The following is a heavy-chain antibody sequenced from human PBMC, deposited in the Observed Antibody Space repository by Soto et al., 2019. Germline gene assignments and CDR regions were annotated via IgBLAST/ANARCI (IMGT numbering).Heavy chain of an antibody. V-gene: IGHV3-30*18. Sequence: GGSLRLSCAASGFTFSSYGMHWVRQAPGKGLEWVAVISYDGSNKYYADSVKGRFTISRDNSKNTLYLQMNSLRAEDTAVYYCAKDLNYDFWSGPNGMDVWGQGTTVTVS. J-gene: IGHJ6*02. CDR1: GFTFSSYG. CDR2: ISYDGSNK. D-gene: IGHD3-3*01. CDR3: AKDLNYDFWSGPNGMDV.